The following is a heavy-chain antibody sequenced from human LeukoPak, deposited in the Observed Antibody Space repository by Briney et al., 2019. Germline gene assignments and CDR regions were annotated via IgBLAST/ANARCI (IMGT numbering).Heavy chain of an antibody. CDR2: IYYSGST. D-gene: IGHD3-10*01. CDR1: GGSISSYY. J-gene: IGHJ5*02. V-gene: IGHV4-59*01. CDR3: AGYYGSGSHLYNWFDP. Sequence: SETLSLTCTVSGGSISSYYWSWIRQPPGKGLEWIGYIYYSGSTNYNPSLKSRVTISVDTSKNQFSLKLSSVTAADTAVYYCAGYYGSGSHLYNWFDPWGQGTLVTVSS.